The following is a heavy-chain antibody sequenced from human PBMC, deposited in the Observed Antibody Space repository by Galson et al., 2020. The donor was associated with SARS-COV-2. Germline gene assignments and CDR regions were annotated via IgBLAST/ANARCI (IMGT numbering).Heavy chain of an antibody. J-gene: IGHJ4*02. CDR3: AHNNLFWFGEVFTFDH. Sequence: SGPTLVKPTQTLTLTCTFDGFSFSTGGVGVAWIRQAPGKALEWLALIYWDDDERYSPSLRSRLTITKDISKNQVVLTMTNMDPVDTGTYYCAHNNLFWFGEVFTFDHWGQGTLVTVSS. D-gene: IGHD3-10*01. CDR1: GFSFSTGGVG. CDR2: IYWDDDE. V-gene: IGHV2-5*02.